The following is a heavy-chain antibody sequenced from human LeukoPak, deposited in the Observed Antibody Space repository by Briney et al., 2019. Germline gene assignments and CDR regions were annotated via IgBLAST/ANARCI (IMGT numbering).Heavy chain of an antibody. D-gene: IGHD2-2*01. CDR3: ANLYCSSTSYLY. CDR1: GFTFSSYA. J-gene: IGHJ4*02. CDR2: ISGSGGST. V-gene: IGHV3-23*01. Sequence: PGASLRLSCAASGFTFSSYAMSWVRQAPGKGLEWVSAISGSGGSTYYADSVKGRFTISRDNSKNTLYLQMNSLRAEDTAVYYCANLYCSSTSYLYWGQGTLVTVSS.